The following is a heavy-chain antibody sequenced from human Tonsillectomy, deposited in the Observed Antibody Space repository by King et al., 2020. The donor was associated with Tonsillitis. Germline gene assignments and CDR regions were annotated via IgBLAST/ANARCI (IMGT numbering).Heavy chain of an antibody. Sequence: QLVQSGAEVKKPGSSVKVSCKASGGPFSTYAISWVRQAPGQGLEWMGGIIPLFGAADYAEKFQGRGTITADTSTSTAYMELSSLRSDDTAVYFCARARNNDRLRYFNYMDV. D-gene: IGHD3-9*01. V-gene: IGHV1-69*14. CDR1: GGPFSTYA. CDR3: ARARNNDRLRYFNYMDV. J-gene: IGHJ6*03. CDR2: IIPLFGAA.